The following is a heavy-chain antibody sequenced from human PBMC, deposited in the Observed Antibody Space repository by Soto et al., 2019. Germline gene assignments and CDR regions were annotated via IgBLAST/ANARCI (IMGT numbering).Heavy chain of an antibody. CDR2: ISAYNGNT. D-gene: IGHD6-19*01. CDR3: ARDGTHNSGWYEPNDY. V-gene: IGHV1-18*01. J-gene: IGHJ4*02. CDR1: GYTFTSYG. Sequence: ASVKVSCKASGYTFTSYGISWVRQAPGQGLEWMGWISAYNGNTNYAQKLRGRVTMTTDTSTSTAYMELRSLRSDDTAVYYCARDGTHNSGWYEPNDYWGQGTLVTVSS.